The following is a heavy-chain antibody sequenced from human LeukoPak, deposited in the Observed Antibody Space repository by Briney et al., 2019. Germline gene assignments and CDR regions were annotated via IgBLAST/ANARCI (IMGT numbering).Heavy chain of an antibody. CDR2: ISSSGSTI. J-gene: IGHJ4*02. D-gene: IGHD3-22*01. CDR3: ARDPPGNYYDGSGCYS. V-gene: IGHV3-48*03. Sequence: GGSLRLSCAASGFTFSSYEMNWVRQAPGKGLEWVSYISSSGSTIYYADSVKGRFTISRDNAKNSLYLQMNSLRVEDTAVYYCARDPPGNYYDGSGCYSWGQGTLVTVSS. CDR1: GFTFSSYE.